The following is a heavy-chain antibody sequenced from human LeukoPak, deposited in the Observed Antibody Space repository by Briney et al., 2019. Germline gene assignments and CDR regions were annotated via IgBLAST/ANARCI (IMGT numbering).Heavy chain of an antibody. CDR1: GFTFSSYS. D-gene: IGHD3-3*01. CDR2: ISSSSSYV. J-gene: IGHJ4*02. V-gene: IGHV3-21*01. Sequence: GGSLRLSCAASGFTFSSYSMNWVRQAPGKGLEWVSSISSSSSYVYYADSVKGRFTISRDNAKNSLYLQMNSLRAEDTAVYYCARDPTFDFRADYWGQGTLVTVSS. CDR3: ARDPTFDFRADY.